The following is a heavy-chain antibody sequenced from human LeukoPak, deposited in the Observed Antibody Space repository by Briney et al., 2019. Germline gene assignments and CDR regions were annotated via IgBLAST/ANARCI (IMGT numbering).Heavy chain of an antibody. D-gene: IGHD6-19*01. Sequence: GGSLRLSCAASGFTFSSYAMSWDRQAPGKGLEWVSAISGSGGSTYYADSVKGRFTISRDNSKNTLYLQMNSLRAEDTAVYYCAKSKQGGWYSGDYWGQGTLVTVSS. V-gene: IGHV3-23*01. CDR2: ISGSGGST. J-gene: IGHJ4*02. CDR1: GFTFSSYA. CDR3: AKSKQGGWYSGDY.